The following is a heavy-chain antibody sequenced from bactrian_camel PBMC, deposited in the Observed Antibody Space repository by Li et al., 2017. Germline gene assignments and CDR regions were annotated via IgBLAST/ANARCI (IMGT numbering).Heavy chain of an antibody. D-gene: IGHD6*01. CDR2: IDSSGKA. CDR3: AKDWHMGGGSWYGGTGFGY. V-gene: IGHV3S1*01. Sequence: VQLVESGGGSVQSGGSLRLSCAASGYAYSSYCMGWLRQAPGKEREGVAVIDSSGKAYYSSFMKGRFTISRDNAKNTVFLQLNSLKTEDMAMYYCAKDWHMGGGSWYGGTGFGYWGQGTQVTVS. CDR1: GYAYSSYC. J-gene: IGHJ6*01.